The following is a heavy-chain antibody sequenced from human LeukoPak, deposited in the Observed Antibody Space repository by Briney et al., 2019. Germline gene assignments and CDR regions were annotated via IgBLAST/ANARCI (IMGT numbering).Heavy chain of an antibody. CDR1: GYTFTGYY. J-gene: IGHJ4*02. Sequence: ASVKVSCKASGYTFTGYYMHWVRQAPGQGLEWMGWVNPSSDGTNYAQKFQGRVTLTRDTSISTAYMELSRLRSDDTAVYYCARDGSLDYWGQGTLVTVSS. CDR2: VNPSSDGT. V-gene: IGHV1-2*02. CDR3: ARDGSLDY. D-gene: IGHD1-1*01.